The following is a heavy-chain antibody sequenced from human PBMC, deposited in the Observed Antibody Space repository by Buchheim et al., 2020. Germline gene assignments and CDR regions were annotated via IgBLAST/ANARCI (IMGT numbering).Heavy chain of an antibody. V-gene: IGHV4-34*01. D-gene: IGHD6-13*01. CDR3: ARGPTIAAESTFYFDY. CDR1: GASFSDYY. J-gene: IGHJ4*02. CDR2: INHSGST. Sequence: QVQLQQWGAGLLKPSETLSLTCAVFGASFSDYYWSWIRQPPGKGLEWIGDINHSGSTNYSPSLKSRVTISVDTSKNTFSLKLSSMTAADTAVYYCARGPTIAAESTFYFDYWGQGTL.